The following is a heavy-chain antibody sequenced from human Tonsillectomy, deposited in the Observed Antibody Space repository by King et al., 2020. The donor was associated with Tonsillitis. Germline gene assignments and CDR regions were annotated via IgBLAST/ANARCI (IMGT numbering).Heavy chain of an antibody. CDR1: GYTFTGYY. V-gene: IGHV1-2*02. D-gene: IGHD3-22*01. Sequence: VQLVESGAEVKKPGASVKVSCKASGYTFTGYYMHWVRQAPGQGLEWMGWINPNSGGTNYAQKFQGRVTMTRDTSISTAYMELSRLSSDDTAVYYCARAPVYYDSSGYDASFDYWGQGTLGTVSS. J-gene: IGHJ4*02. CDR2: INPNSGGT. CDR3: ARAPVYYDSSGYDASFDY.